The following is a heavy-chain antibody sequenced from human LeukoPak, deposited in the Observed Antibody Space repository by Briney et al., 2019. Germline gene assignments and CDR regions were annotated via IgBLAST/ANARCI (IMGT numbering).Heavy chain of an antibody. V-gene: IGHV4-39*01. Sequence: SETLSLTCTVSGGSISSSSYYWGWIRQPPGKGLEWIGSIYYSGSTYYNPSLKSRVTISVDTSKNQFSLKLSSVTAADTAVYYCARVRIVVVTFDAFDIWGQGTMVTVSS. D-gene: IGHD3-22*01. J-gene: IGHJ3*02. CDR1: GGSISSSSYY. CDR3: ARVRIVVVTFDAFDI. CDR2: IYYSGST.